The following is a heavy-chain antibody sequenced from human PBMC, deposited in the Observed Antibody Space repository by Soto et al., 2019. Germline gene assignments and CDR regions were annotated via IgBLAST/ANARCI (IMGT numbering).Heavy chain of an antibody. Sequence: EMQLVASGGGLVQAGESLRLSCAASGFSFSDYDMHWVRQPTGEGLEWISAIGAADDPYYAPSVKGRFSVSRDNAQKSLYLKMNSLRVGDTAFYYCARAYSGQLPRRADYYYAMDVWGRGTTVTVSS. D-gene: IGHD2-2*01. CDR1: GFSFSDYD. V-gene: IGHV3-13*05. J-gene: IGHJ6*02. CDR2: IGAADDP. CDR3: ARAYSGQLPRRADYYYAMDV.